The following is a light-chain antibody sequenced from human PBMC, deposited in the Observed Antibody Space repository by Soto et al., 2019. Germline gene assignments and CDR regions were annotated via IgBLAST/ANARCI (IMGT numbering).Light chain of an antibody. CDR3: QQTSSAPFT. J-gene: IGKJ3*01. V-gene: IGKV1-39*01. CDR2: DAA. Sequence: DLLMTQSPYSLSAAVGDRVTIACRASQNINTYLNWYQQKPGKAPKLLIFDAASLQSGVPSRFSGGGSRTDFTLTITSLQPEDFATYYCQQTSSAPFTFGPGTKVDIK. CDR1: QNINTY.